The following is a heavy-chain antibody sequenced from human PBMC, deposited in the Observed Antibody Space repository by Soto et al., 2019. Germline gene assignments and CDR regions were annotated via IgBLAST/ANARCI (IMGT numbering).Heavy chain of an antibody. CDR1: GFTFSSYW. CDR3: TRGNYYDSSVSGKVDY. CDR2: INSDGSST. Sequence: EVQLVESGGGLVQPGGSLRLSCAASGFTFSSYWMHWVRQAPGKGLVWVSRINSDGSSTSYADSVKGRFTISRDNAKNXQYLQMNSLRAEDTGVYYCTRGNYYDSSVSGKVDYWGQGTLVTVSS. V-gene: IGHV3-74*01. D-gene: IGHD3-22*01. J-gene: IGHJ4*02.